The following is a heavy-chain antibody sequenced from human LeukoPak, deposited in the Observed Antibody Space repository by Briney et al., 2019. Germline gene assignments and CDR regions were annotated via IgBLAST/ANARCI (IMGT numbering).Heavy chain of an antibody. Sequence: HPGSSLRLSCAASGFTFSSYGMHWLRQAPGKGLEWVAVISYDGSNKYYADCVKGRFTISRDNSKNTLYLQMNSLRAEDTAVYYCALVLVGVDFWSGYSSSPYFDYWGQGTLVTVSS. J-gene: IGHJ4*02. CDR3: ALVLVGVDFWSGYSSSPYFDY. D-gene: IGHD3-3*01. CDR2: ISYDGSNK. CDR1: GFTFSSYG. V-gene: IGHV3-30*03.